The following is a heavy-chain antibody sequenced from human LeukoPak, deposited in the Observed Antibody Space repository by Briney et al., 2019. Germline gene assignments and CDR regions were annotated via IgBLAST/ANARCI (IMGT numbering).Heavy chain of an antibody. CDR3: ARDSCSGGSCYMDP. Sequence: GGSLTLSCAASGFTFSSYAMHWVRQAPGKGLEYVSAISSNGGSTYYANSVKGRFTISRDNSKNTLYLQMGSLRAEDMAVYYCARDSCSGGSCYMDPWGQGTLVTVSS. D-gene: IGHD2-15*01. V-gene: IGHV3-64*01. CDR2: ISSNGGST. J-gene: IGHJ5*02. CDR1: GFTFSSYA.